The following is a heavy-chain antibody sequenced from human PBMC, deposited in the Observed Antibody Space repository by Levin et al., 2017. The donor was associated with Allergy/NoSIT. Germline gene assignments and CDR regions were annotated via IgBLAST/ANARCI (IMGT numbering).Heavy chain of an antibody. J-gene: IGHJ4*02. CDR2: ISYDGSNK. Sequence: AGGSLRLSCAASGFTFSNYAMHWVRQAPGRGLEWVAVISYDGSNKYYGDSVKGRFTISRDNSKNTLYLQMNSLRAEDTAVYYCARRSIAADPLPFDYWGQGTLVTVSS. V-gene: IGHV3-30-3*01. CDR3: ARRSIAADPLPFDY. D-gene: IGHD6-13*01. CDR1: GFTFSNYA.